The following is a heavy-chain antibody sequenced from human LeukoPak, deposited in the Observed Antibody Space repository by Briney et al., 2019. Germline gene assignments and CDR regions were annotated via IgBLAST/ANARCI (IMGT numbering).Heavy chain of an antibody. J-gene: IGHJ4*02. V-gene: IGHV4-30-4*01. CDR3: ARHGGDYGGDSGTYYFDF. CDR1: GGSINSDDYY. D-gene: IGHD4-23*01. Sequence: PSETLSLTCSVSGGSINSDDYYWNRMRQPPGKGLEWIGYIYYSGSTYYNPSLKSRVTISVDTSKNQFSLKLSSVTAADTAVYYCARHGGDYGGDSGTYYFDFWGQGTLVTVSS. CDR2: IYYSGST.